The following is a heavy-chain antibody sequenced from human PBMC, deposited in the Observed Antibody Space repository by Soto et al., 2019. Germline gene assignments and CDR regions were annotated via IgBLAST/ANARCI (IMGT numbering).Heavy chain of an antibody. CDR1: GGSVSSGSYY. CDR2: IYYSGST. CDR3: ARVPRGLLWFGELLRFDP. Sequence: SETLSLTCTVSGGSVSSGSYYWSWIRQPPGKGLEWIGYIYYSGSTNYNPSLKSRVTISVDTSKNQFSLKLSSVTAADTAVYYCARVPRGLLWFGELLRFDPWGQGTLVTVSS. D-gene: IGHD3-10*01. V-gene: IGHV4-61*01. J-gene: IGHJ5*02.